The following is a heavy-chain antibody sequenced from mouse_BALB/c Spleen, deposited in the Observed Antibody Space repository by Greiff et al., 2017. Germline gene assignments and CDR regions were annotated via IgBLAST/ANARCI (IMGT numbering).Heavy chain of an antibody. CDR2: ISNGGGST. CDR3: ARHESSGYQAWFAY. CDR1: GFTFSSYT. D-gene: IGHD3-1*01. J-gene: IGHJ3*01. V-gene: IGHV5-12-2*01. Sequence: DVHLVESGGGLVQPGGSLKLSCAASGFTFSSYTMSWVRQTPEKRLEWVAYISNGGGSTYYPDTVKGRFTISRDNAKNTLYLQMSSLKSEDTAMYYCARHESSGYQAWFAYWGQGTLVTVSA.